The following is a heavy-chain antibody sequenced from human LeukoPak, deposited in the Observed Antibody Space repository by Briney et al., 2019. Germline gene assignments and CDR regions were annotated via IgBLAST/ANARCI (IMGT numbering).Heavy chain of an antibody. CDR2: IRYDGSNK. CDR1: GFTFSSYG. V-gene: IGHV3-30*02. D-gene: IGHD3-22*01. CDR3: ARSYDSSGNWFDP. J-gene: IGHJ5*02. Sequence: GGSLRLSCAASGFTFSSYGMHWVRQAPGKGLEWVAFIRYDGSNKYYADSVKGRFTISRDNSKNTLYLQMNSLRAEDTAVYYCARSYDSSGNWFDPWGQGTLVTVSS.